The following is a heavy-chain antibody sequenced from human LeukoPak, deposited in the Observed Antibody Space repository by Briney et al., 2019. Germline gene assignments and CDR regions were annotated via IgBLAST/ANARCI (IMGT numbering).Heavy chain of an antibody. CDR2: ISGSGGST. J-gene: IGHJ2*01. Sequence: GGSLRLSCAASGFTFSSYAMSWVRQAPGKVLEWVSAISGSGGSTYYADSVKGRFTISRDNSKNTLYLQMNSLRAEDTAVYYCAKDRHYYDSSGYYYWNFDLWGRGTLVTVSS. CDR1: GFTFSSYA. D-gene: IGHD3-22*01. CDR3: AKDRHYYDSSGYYYWNFDL. V-gene: IGHV3-23*01.